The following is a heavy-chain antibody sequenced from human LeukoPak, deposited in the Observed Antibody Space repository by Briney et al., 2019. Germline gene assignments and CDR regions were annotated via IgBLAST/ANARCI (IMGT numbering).Heavy chain of an antibody. CDR2: ISGSGGST. V-gene: IGHV3-23*01. D-gene: IGHD2-2*01. Sequence: GGSLRLSCAASGFTFSSYAMSWVRQAPGKGLEWVSAISGSGGSTYYADSVKGRFTISRDNSKNTLYLQMNSLRAEDTAVYYCAKDGDIVVVPAAEDDAFDIWGQGTMVTVSS. J-gene: IGHJ3*02. CDR3: AKDGDIVVVPAAEDDAFDI. CDR1: GFTFSSYA.